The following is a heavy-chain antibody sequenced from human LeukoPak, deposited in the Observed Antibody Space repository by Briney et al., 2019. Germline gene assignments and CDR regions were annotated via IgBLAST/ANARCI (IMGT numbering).Heavy chain of an antibody. CDR3: AKCLYERPEGFDY. D-gene: IGHD3-16*01. Sequence: GGSLRLSCAASGFTFSSYAMSWVRQAPGKGLEWVSAISGSGGSTYYADSVKGRFTISRDNSKNTLYLQMNSLRAEDTAVYCCAKCLYERPEGFDYWGQGTLVTVSS. CDR2: ISGSGGST. CDR1: GFTFSSYA. V-gene: IGHV3-23*01. J-gene: IGHJ4*02.